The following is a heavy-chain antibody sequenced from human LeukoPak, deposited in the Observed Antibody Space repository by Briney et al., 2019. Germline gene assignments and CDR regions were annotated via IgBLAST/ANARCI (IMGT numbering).Heavy chain of an antibody. CDR2: TYYRSKWYN. J-gene: IGHJ4*02. Sequence: SQTLSLTCAISGDSVSSNSAAWNWIRESPSGGLGWLGRTYYRSKWYNDYAVSVKSRITINPDTSKNQFSLQLNSVTPEDTAVYYCAREDYDFWSGYPGFDYWGQGTLVTVSS. V-gene: IGHV6-1*01. CDR3: AREDYDFWSGYPGFDY. CDR1: GDSVSSNSAA. D-gene: IGHD3-3*01.